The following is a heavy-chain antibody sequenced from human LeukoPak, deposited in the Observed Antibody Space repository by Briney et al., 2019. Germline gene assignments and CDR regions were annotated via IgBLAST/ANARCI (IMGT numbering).Heavy chain of an antibody. J-gene: IGHJ4*02. D-gene: IGHD6-19*01. CDR3: ARATGWYGDYFDS. Sequence: ASETLSLACAVSGGSISSTHWWSWVRQPPGKGLKWFGEIYHSGSTNYNPSLKSRVTISVDKSKNQFSLKLTSVTAADTAVYYCARATGWYGDYFDSWGQGTLVSVSS. CDR1: GGSISSTHW. V-gene: IGHV4-4*02. CDR2: IYHSGST.